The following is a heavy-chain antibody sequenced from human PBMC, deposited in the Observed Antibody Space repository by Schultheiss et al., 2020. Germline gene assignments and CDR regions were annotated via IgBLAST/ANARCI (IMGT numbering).Heavy chain of an antibody. Sequence: GGSLRLSCAASGFTFSSYGMHWVRQAPGKGLEWVAVISYDGSNKYYADSVKGRFTISRDNSKNTLYLQMNSLRAEDTAVYYCARGPWIDPYYYGMDVWGQGTTVTVSS. CDR2: ISYDGSNK. CDR1: GFTFSSYG. CDR3: ARGPWIDPYYYGMDV. J-gene: IGHJ6*02. V-gene: IGHV3-30*03. D-gene: IGHD5-12*01.